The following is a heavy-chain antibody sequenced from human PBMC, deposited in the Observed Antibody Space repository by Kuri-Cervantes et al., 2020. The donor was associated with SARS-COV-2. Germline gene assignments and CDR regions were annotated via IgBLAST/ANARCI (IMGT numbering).Heavy chain of an antibody. CDR3: AREVSESTSGSWFDP. CDR1: GYSFKNFW. V-gene: IGHV5-10-1*01. J-gene: IGHJ5*02. Sequence: GGSLRLSCQGSGYSFKNFWISWVRQMPGKGLEWMGRIDPSDSYTHYNPSFQGHVTFSADKSISTAYLEWSSLRASDTAMYFCAREVSESTSGSWFDPWGQGTLVTVSS. CDR2: IDPSDSYT. D-gene: IGHD1-1*01.